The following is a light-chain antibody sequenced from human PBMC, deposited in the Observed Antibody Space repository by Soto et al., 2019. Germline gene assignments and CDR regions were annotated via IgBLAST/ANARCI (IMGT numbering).Light chain of an antibody. J-gene: IGKJ4*01. CDR2: AAS. V-gene: IGKV1-12*01. Sequence: DIQITHSPASVSASGGDRVTITCRASQGISSWLAWYQQKPGTAPKLLLYAASSLQSGVPSSFSGSGSGTDSTLTISSLQPEDFATYYCQQANSFPLTFGGGTKVDIK. CDR1: QGISSW. CDR3: QQANSFPLT.